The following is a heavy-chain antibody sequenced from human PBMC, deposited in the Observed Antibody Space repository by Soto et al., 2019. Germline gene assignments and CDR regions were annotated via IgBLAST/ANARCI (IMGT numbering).Heavy chain of an antibody. CDR3: PKESTAFTAREIDY. D-gene: IGHD2-2*01. CDR1: GFTFSNYG. Sequence: GGSLRLSCAASGFTFSNYGMHWVRQAPGEGLEWAAVTSYAVGVQYYADSVKGRFTISRDNSKNTLYLQMNSLRAEDTAVYYCPKESTAFTAREIDYWGQGTLVTVSS. V-gene: IGHV3-30*18. CDR2: TSYAVGVQ. J-gene: IGHJ4*02.